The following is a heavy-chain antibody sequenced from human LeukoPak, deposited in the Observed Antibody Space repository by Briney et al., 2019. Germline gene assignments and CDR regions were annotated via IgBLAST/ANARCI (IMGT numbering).Heavy chain of an antibody. D-gene: IGHD6-19*01. CDR2: IYNGGSI. Sequence: PSETLSLTCTVSGASISSYYWGWIRQTPSNGLEWIASIYNGGSINYNPSLKSRATISMDTPKSHFSLSLSSVTAADTAVYFCARASDIAVTGFDFWGQGLLVTVSA. J-gene: IGHJ4*02. CDR3: ARASDIAVTGFDF. V-gene: IGHV4-59*01. CDR1: GASISSYY.